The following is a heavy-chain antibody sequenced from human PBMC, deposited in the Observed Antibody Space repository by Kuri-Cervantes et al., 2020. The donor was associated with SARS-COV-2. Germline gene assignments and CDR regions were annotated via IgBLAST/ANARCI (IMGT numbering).Heavy chain of an antibody. V-gene: IGHV1-2*02. D-gene: IGHD2-15*01. Sequence: ASVKVSCKASAYTFIAYYIHWVRQAPGQGLEWMGWINPYNGDTNYAQKFQGRVTLTRDTSISTAYMELNRLRSDDTAVYYCARDPGYCSGGTCLDYWGQGTLVTVSS. J-gene: IGHJ4*02. CDR1: AYTFIAYY. CDR2: INPYNGDT. CDR3: ARDPGYCSGGTCLDY.